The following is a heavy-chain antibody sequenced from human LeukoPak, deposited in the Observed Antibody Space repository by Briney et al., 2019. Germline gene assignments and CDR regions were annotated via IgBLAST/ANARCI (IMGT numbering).Heavy chain of an antibody. Sequence: ASVKVSCKASGYTFTGYYMHWVRQAPGQGLEWMGWINPNSGGTNYAQKFQGRVTMTRDTSISTAYMELSKLRSDDTAVYYCARDWGSGGSFYYYMGVWGKGTTVTVSS. J-gene: IGHJ6*03. D-gene: IGHD2-15*01. CDR2: INPNSGGT. V-gene: IGHV1-2*02. CDR3: ARDWGSGGSFYYYMGV. CDR1: GYTFTGYY.